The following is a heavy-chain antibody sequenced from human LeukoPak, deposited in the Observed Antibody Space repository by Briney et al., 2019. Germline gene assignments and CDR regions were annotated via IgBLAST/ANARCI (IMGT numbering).Heavy chain of an antibody. CDR1: GGSISSYY. J-gene: IGHJ5*02. D-gene: IGHD2-2*02. CDR3: ARGGGYCSSTSCHTNWFDP. V-gene: IGHV4-59*01. Sequence: PSETLSLTRTVSGGSISSYYWSWIRQPPGKGLEWIGYIYYSGSTNYNPSLKSRVTISVDTSKNQFSLKLSSVTAADTAVYYCARGGGYCSSTSCHTNWFDPWGQGTLVTVSS. CDR2: IYYSGST.